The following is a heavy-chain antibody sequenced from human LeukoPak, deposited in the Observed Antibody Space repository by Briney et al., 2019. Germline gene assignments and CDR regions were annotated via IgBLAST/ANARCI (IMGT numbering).Heavy chain of an antibody. CDR2: ISSNGGST. J-gene: IGHJ4*02. Sequence: GGSLKLSCAASGFTFSSYAMHWVRQAPGKGLEYVSAISSNGGSTYYANSVKGRFTISRDNSKNTLYLQMGSLRAEDMAVYYCARAAIVVVTAIPYYFDYWGQGTLVTVSS. CDR3: ARAAIVVVTAIPYYFDY. CDR1: GFTFSSYA. V-gene: IGHV3-64*01. D-gene: IGHD2-21*02.